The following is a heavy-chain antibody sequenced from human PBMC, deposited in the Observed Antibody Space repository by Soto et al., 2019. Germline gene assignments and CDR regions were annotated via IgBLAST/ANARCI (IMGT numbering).Heavy chain of an antibody. CDR3: AREYQSVATITPYYYYYYMDV. D-gene: IGHD5-12*01. V-gene: IGHV3-33*01. J-gene: IGHJ6*03. CDR2: IWYDGSNK. Sequence: GGSLRLSCAASGFTFSSYGMHWVRQAPGKGLEWVAVIWYDGSNKYYADSVKGRFTISRDNSKNTLYLQMNSLRAEDTAVYYCAREYQSVATITPYYYYYYMDVWGKGTTVTVSS. CDR1: GFTFSSYG.